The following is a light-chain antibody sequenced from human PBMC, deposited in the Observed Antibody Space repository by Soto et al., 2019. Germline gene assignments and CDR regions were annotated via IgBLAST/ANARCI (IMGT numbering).Light chain of an antibody. CDR1: SSDIGGYEY. CDR3: SSYTDSSTLGLYV. J-gene: IGLJ1*01. V-gene: IGLV2-14*01. CDR2: EVT. Sequence: QSVLTQPASVSGSPGQSITISCTGTSSDIGGYEYVSWYQQHPGKAPRLMIYEVTYRPSGVSNRFSGSKSGSTASLTISGLQAKDEADYYCSSYTDSSTLGLYVFGTGTKVTVL.